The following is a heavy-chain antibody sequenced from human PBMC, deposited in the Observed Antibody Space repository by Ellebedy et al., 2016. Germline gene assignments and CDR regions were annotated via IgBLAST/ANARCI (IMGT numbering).Heavy chain of an antibody. D-gene: IGHD4-17*01. J-gene: IGHJ4*02. Sequence: GGSLTLSXVASGFTFRNFFMSWVRQAPGGGLEWVATISAGGDITFSADSVKGRFTISRDNSRDTLYLQMNSLRAEDTAVYYCYYGHYSASWGQGTLVTVSS. CDR1: GFTFRNFF. CDR2: ISAGGDIT. V-gene: IGHV3-23*01. CDR3: YYGHYSAS.